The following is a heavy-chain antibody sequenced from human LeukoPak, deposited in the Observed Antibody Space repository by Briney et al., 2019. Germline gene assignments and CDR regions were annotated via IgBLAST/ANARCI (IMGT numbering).Heavy chain of an antibody. J-gene: IGHJ4*02. CDR2: IQHSGST. V-gene: IGHV4-34*01. Sequence: SETLSLTCAVYGGSFSGYWWSWIRQPPGKGLEWIGEIQHSGSTNYNTSLKSRVTISVDTSKNQFSLKLSSVTAADTAVYYCARLRYSSSWPFDYWGQGTLVTVSS. CDR1: GGSFSGYW. D-gene: IGHD6-13*01. CDR3: ARLRYSSSWPFDY.